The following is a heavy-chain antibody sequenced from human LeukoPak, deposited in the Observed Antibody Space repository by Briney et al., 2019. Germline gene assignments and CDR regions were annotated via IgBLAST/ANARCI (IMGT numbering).Heavy chain of an antibody. Sequence: SETLSLTCTVSGGSTSSSNYYWSWIRQPPGKGLEWIGEINHSGSTNYNPSLKSRVTISVDTSKNQFSLKLSSVTAADTAVYYCASVDTAMVSDYWGQGTLVTVSS. CDR3: ASVDTAMVSDY. D-gene: IGHD5-18*01. J-gene: IGHJ4*02. CDR2: INHSGST. V-gene: IGHV4-39*07. CDR1: GGSTSSSNYY.